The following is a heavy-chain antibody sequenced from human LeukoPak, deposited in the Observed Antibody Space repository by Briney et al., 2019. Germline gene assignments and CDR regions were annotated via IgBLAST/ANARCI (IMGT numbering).Heavy chain of an antibody. Sequence: PSETLSLTCRVSGGSISGYSWTWIRQPPGKGLQWIGYVYSGGSTNYNPSLKSRVTISVDTSKDQFSLKLSSVTAADTAVYYCASSGYRDAFDIWGQGTMVTVSS. CDR3: ASSGYRDAFDI. CDR2: VYSGGST. D-gene: IGHD3-22*01. J-gene: IGHJ3*02. V-gene: IGHV4-59*08. CDR1: GGSISGYS.